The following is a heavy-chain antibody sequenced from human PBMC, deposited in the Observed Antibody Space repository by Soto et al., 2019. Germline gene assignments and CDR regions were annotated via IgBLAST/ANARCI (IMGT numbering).Heavy chain of an antibody. V-gene: IGHV4-30-2*01. CDR2: IFHSGIS. CDR3: ARRISARTYYFDY. D-gene: IGHD6-6*01. J-gene: IGHJ4*02. Sequence: SETLSLTCAVSGGSITTVGYSWSWIRQPPGKGLEWIGYIFHSGISYSNPSLKGRVTMSVDGSKNRFSLRLSSVTAADTAVYYCARRISARTYYFDYWGQGTLVTVSS. CDR1: GGSITTVGYS.